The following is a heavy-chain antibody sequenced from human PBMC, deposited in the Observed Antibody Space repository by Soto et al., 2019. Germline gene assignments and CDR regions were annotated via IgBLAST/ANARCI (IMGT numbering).Heavy chain of an antibody. Sequence: SVGSLRLSCAASGFSFGSYALSWVRQAPGKGLEWVSTISGSDGKTFYADSVKGRLSISRETSQNTLYLQMNSLRADDTAIYYCARWSYLDYWGQGTRVTVSS. J-gene: IGHJ4*02. CDR1: GFSFGSYA. CDR2: ISGSDGKT. D-gene: IGHD3-3*01. V-gene: IGHV3-23*01. CDR3: ARWSYLDY.